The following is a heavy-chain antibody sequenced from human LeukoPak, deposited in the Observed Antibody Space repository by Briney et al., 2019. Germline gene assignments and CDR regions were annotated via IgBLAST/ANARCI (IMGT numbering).Heavy chain of an antibody. D-gene: IGHD5-24*01. J-gene: IGHJ4*02. Sequence: GGSLRLSCVASGFTFSTYAMTWVRQAPGKGLEWVSIINYSGSSTYYADSVKGRFTISRDNTKNTLYLQMNSLRAEDTAVYYCAKGRDDSRLGSFFDYWGQGTLVTVSS. CDR1: GFTFSTYA. CDR2: INYSGSST. CDR3: AKGRDDSRLGSFFDY. V-gene: IGHV3-23*01.